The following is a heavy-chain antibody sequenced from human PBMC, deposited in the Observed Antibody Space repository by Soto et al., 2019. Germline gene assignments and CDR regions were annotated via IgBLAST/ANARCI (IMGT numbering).Heavy chain of an antibody. CDR1: GFTFTSAA. CDR2: IVVGGGKT. D-gene: IGHD3-9*01. CDR3: AAEGDYDILTGGPAYFDY. Sequence: ASVKVSCKASGFTFTSAAVPWVRPARVQRLECVGWIVVGGGKTKYAQNFQERVTITRDMSTSTAYMEQSTLGSEDPAVYYCAAEGDYDILTGGPAYFDYWGQGTLVTVS. V-gene: IGHV1-58*01. J-gene: IGHJ4*02.